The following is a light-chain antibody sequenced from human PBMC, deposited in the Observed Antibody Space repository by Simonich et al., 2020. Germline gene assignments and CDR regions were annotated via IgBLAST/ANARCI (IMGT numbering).Light chain of an antibody. Sequence: DIQMTQSPSSLSASVGDRVTITCRASQSISSYLNWYQQKPGKAPKLLIYAASSLQSGVPSRFSGSGSGTEFTLTISSLQPDDFATYYCQQYHSYSRTFGQGPKVEIK. CDR1: QSISSY. V-gene: IGKV1-39*01. J-gene: IGKJ1*01. CDR2: AAS. CDR3: QQYHSYSRT.